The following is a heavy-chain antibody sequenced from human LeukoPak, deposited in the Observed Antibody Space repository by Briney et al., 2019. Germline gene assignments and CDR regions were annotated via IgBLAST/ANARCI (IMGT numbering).Heavy chain of an antibody. CDR2: IWYDGSNK. J-gene: IGHJ6*03. D-gene: IGHD2-2*01. CDR3: ARDATSSTSRYPFDYYYYMDV. CDR1: GFTFSSYG. Sequence: GGSLRLSCAASGFTFSSYGMHWVRQAPGKGLEWVAVIWYDGSNKYYADSVKGRFTISRDNSKNTLYLQMNSLRAEDTAVYYCARDATSSTSRYPFDYYYYMDVWGKGTTVTVSS. V-gene: IGHV3-33*01.